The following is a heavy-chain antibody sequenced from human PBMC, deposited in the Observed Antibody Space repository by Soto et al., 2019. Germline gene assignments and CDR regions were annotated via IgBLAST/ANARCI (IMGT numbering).Heavy chain of an antibody. Sequence: SLRLSCAASGFTFSSYSMNWVRQAPGRGLEWVSSISSSSSYIYYADSVKGRFTISRDNAKNSLYLQMNSLRAEDTAVYYCAIIGVKIVVVPAAIYWFDPWGQGTLVTVSS. CDR3: AIIGVKIVVVPAAIYWFDP. CDR1: GFTFSSYS. J-gene: IGHJ5*02. D-gene: IGHD2-2*01. V-gene: IGHV3-21*01. CDR2: ISSSSSYI.